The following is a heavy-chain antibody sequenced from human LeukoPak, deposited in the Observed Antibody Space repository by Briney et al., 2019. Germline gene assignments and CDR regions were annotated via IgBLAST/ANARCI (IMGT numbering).Heavy chain of an antibody. J-gene: IGHJ4*02. Sequence: ASVKVSCKTPGDIFSSYAISWVRQAPGQGLESMGGIIPMFGTTIYAQRFQGRITITADKSTSTAYMELSSLRSEDTAVYYCARGGVYGDYFFDYWGPGTLVTVSS. D-gene: IGHD4-17*01. CDR3: ARGGVYGDYFFDY. CDR1: GDIFSSYA. CDR2: IIPMFGTT. V-gene: IGHV1-69*06.